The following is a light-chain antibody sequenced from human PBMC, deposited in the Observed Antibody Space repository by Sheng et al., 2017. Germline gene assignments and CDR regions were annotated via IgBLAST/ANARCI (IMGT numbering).Light chain of an antibody. V-gene: IGLV4-69*01. J-gene: IGLJ3*02. CDR1: SGPSTYA. CDR2: LNNDAGH. Sequence: QLVLTQPPSASASLGASVKLTCTLSSGPSTYAIAWHQQQPGKGPRYLMTLNNDAGHHRGDGIPDRFSGSSSGTESSLTISGLQSEDEADYYCQTWGTGIRVFGGGTKLTV. CDR3: QTWGTGIRV.